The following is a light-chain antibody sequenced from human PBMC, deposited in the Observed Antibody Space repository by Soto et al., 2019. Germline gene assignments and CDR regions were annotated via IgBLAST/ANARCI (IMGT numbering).Light chain of an antibody. Sequence: IVLTQSPATLSLSPGERATLSCRASQSVSSYLAWYQQKPGQAPRLLIYDAWKRATGVPARFSGSGSGTDFTLTISSLEPEDFAVYYCQQRSSWLTFGGGTKAE. CDR2: DAW. J-gene: IGKJ4*01. CDR3: QQRSSWLT. CDR1: QSVSSY. V-gene: IGKV3-11*01.